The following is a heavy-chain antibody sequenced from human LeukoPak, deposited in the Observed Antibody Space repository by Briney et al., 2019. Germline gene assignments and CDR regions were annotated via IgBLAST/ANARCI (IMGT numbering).Heavy chain of an antibody. D-gene: IGHD3-22*01. V-gene: IGHV1-69*13. Sequence: EASVKVSCKASGGTFSSYAISWVRQAPGQGLEWMGGIIPIFGTANYAQKFQGRVTITADESTSTAYMELSSLRSEDTAVYYCAKSADSSGYYAGYYFDYWGQGTLVTVPS. CDR1: GGTFSSYA. J-gene: IGHJ4*02. CDR3: AKSADSSGYYAGYYFDY. CDR2: IIPIFGTA.